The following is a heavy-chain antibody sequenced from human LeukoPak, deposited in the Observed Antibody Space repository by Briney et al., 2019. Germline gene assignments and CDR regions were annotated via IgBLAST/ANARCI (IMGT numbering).Heavy chain of an antibody. CDR1: GFTFSDYY. Sequence: GGSLRPSCAASGFTFSDYYMSWIRQAPGKGLEWVSYISSSSSYTNYADSVKGRFTISRDNAKNSLYLQMNSLRAEDTAVYYCARRTEDTAMVYDYWGQGTLVTVSS. D-gene: IGHD5-18*01. CDR2: ISSSSSYT. CDR3: ARRTEDTAMVYDY. J-gene: IGHJ4*02. V-gene: IGHV3-11*06.